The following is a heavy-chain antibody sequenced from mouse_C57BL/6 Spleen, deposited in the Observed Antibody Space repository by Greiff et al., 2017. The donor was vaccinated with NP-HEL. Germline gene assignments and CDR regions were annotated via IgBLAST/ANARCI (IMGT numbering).Heavy chain of an antibody. CDR2: IHPNSGST. V-gene: IGHV1-64*01. CDR3: EKILSSGYSYYYAMDY. CDR1: GYTFTSYW. Sequence: QVQLQQPGAELVKPGASVKLSCKASGYTFTSYWMHWVKQRPGQGLEWIGMIHPNSGSTNYNEKFKSKATLTVDKSSSTAYMQLSSLTSEDSAVYYCEKILSSGYSYYYAMDYWGQGTSVTVSS. J-gene: IGHJ4*01. D-gene: IGHD2-3*01.